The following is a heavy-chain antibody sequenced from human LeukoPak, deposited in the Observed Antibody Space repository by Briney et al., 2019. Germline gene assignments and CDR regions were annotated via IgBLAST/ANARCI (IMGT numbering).Heavy chain of an antibody. CDR2: ISYDGSNK. V-gene: IGHV3-30*18. Sequence: GRSLRLSCAASGFTFSSYGTHWVRQAPGKGLEWVAVISYDGSNKYYADSVKGRFTISRDNSKNTLYLQMNSLRAEDTAVYYCAKDLEQWLATGGVDYWGQGTLVTVSS. J-gene: IGHJ4*02. D-gene: IGHD6-19*01. CDR3: AKDLEQWLATGGVDY. CDR1: GFTFSSYG.